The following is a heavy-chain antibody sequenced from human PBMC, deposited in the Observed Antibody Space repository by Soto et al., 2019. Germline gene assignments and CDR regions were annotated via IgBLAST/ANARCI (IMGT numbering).Heavy chain of an antibody. CDR2: MNPNSGNT. Sequence: ASVKVSCKASGYTFTSYDINWVRQATGQGLEWMGWMNPNSGNTGYAQKFQGRVTMTRNTSISTAYMELSSLRSEDTAVYYCARERSAAGTGWFDPLGQGTLVTVSS. D-gene: IGHD6-13*01. CDR1: GYTFTSYD. CDR3: ARERSAAGTGWFDP. V-gene: IGHV1-8*01. J-gene: IGHJ5*02.